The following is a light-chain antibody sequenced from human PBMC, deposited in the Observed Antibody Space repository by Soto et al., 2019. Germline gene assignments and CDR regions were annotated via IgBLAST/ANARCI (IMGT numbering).Light chain of an antibody. CDR1: QGISSF. J-gene: IGKJ2*01. CDR3: QQLNSYPYT. V-gene: IGKV1-9*01. Sequence: DIQLTQSPSFLSASVGDRVTITCRASQGISSFLAWYQQKPGKAPKLLIYAASTLQSGVPSRFSGSGSGTEFTLTISGLQPGDFATYYCQQLNSYPYTFGQGTKLEIK. CDR2: AAS.